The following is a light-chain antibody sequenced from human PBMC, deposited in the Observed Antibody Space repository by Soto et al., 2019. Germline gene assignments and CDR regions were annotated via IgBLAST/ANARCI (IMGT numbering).Light chain of an antibody. CDR3: QQYGSSPPRT. V-gene: IGKV3-20*01. CDR1: QSVSSSY. Sequence: EIVLTQSPGTLSLSPGERATLSCRASQSVSSSYLAWYQQKPGQAPRLLIYGASSRATGIPDRFSGSGSGTDFTLTISRLEPEDFAVYYCQQYGSSPPRTVGQGTKVDIK. CDR2: GAS. J-gene: IGKJ1*01.